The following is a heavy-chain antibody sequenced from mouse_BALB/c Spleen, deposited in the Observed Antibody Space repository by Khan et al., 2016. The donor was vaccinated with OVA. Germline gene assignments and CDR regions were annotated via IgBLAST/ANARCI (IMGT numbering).Heavy chain of an antibody. V-gene: IGHV2-9*02. CDR2: IWAGGST. Sequence: VQLQESGPGLVAPAQTLSITCTVSGFSLISYGVNWVRKPPGKGLEWLGVIWAGGSTNYNSALMSRLSISKDNSKSQVFLKMNSLQTDDTAMYYCARFYDSYYAMDYWGQGTSVTVSS. CDR3: ARFYDSYYAMDY. J-gene: IGHJ4*01. D-gene: IGHD2-3*01. CDR1: GFSLISYG.